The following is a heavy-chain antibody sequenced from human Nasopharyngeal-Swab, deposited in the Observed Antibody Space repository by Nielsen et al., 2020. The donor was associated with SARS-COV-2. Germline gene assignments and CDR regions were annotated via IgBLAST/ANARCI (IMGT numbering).Heavy chain of an antibody. J-gene: IGHJ4*02. CDR2: VRSKGNNYAT. CDR3: TRCGGGCYSGRDY. V-gene: IGHV3-73*01. CDR1: GFTFSDSA. Sequence: GESLKISCAASGFTFSDSAIHWVRQASGTGLEWVVRVRSKGNNYATAYSASVKGRFIIFRDDPTNTAYLQMNSLKTEDTAMYYCTRCGGGCYSGRDYWGQGTLVTVSS. D-gene: IGHD2-15*01.